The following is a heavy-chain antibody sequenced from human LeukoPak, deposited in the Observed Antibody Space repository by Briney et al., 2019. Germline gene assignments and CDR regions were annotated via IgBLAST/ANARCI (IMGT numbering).Heavy chain of an antibody. Sequence: SVKVSCKASGGTFSNYAISWVRQAPGQGLEWMGGIITNYGTTNYAQKYQGRVTITADEPTTTVYMELSSLRSEDTAVYYCARPRTYYDFWRGYPPFDYWGQGTLVTVSS. CDR1: GGTFSNYA. D-gene: IGHD3-3*01. V-gene: IGHV1-69*01. CDR3: ARPRTYYDFWRGYPPFDY. J-gene: IGHJ4*02. CDR2: IITNYGTT.